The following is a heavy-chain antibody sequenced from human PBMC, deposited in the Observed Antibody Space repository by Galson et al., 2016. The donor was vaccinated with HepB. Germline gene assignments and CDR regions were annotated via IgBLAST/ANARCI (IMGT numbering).Heavy chain of an antibody. Sequence: SVKVSCKASGYIFSNYVMNWVRQAPGQRPEWIGGINTVIGHTRYSEKFHDRVTITKDTSANIGYLELSSLRTEDTAVYYCASGPNPRGDLLDYWGQGTMVTVSS. CDR1: GYIFSNYV. D-gene: IGHD2-21*02. CDR3: ASGPNPRGDLLDY. J-gene: IGHJ4*02. V-gene: IGHV1-3*04. CDR2: INTVIGHT.